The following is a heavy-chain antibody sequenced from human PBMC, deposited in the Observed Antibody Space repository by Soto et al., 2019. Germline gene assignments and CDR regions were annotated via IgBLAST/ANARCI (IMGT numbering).Heavy chain of an antibody. CDR3: ARATRPRGYSGYDRFDP. Sequence: QVQLVQSGAEVKKPGASVKVSCKASGYTFTGYYMHWVRQAPGQGLEWMGWINPNSGGTNYAQKFQGRVTMTRDTSISTAYMELSRLRSDDTAVYYCARATRPRGYSGYDRFDPWGQGTLVTVSS. D-gene: IGHD5-12*01. V-gene: IGHV1-2*02. CDR2: INPNSGGT. CDR1: GYTFTGYY. J-gene: IGHJ5*02.